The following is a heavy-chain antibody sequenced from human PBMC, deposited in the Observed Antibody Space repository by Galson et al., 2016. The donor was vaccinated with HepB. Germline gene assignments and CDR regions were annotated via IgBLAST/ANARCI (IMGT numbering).Heavy chain of an antibody. CDR3: AKSRTSGLVAVDV. CDR2: IYPDDSDT. V-gene: IGHV5-51*01. Sequence: QSGAEVKKPGESLKISCKGTGYSFNNYWIAWVRQMPGKGLEWMGIIYPDDSDTRYSPSFQGQVTISVDKSVNTAYLQWSSLKASDGATYFCAKSRTSGLVAVDVWGQGTTVIVSS. D-gene: IGHD6-19*01. CDR1: GYSFNNYW. J-gene: IGHJ6*02.